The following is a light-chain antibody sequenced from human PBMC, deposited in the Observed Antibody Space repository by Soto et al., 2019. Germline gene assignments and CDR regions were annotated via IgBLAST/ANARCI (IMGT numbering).Light chain of an antibody. CDR2: ATS. CDR1: QGISNY. CDR3: QKYNSAPLT. V-gene: IGKV1-27*01. Sequence: DIPMTKSPSSLSASVGDRVTITCRASQGISNYLAWYQQKTGKVSKLLIYATSTLQSGVPSRFSGSGSGTDFTLTISSLQPEDVATYYCQKYNSAPLTFGGGTKVEIK. J-gene: IGKJ4*01.